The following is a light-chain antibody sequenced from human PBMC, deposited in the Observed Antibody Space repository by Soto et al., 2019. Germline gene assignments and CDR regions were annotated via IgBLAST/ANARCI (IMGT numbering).Light chain of an antibody. CDR3: QKYDRAPRT. CDR1: QGISNY. CDR2: AAS. V-gene: IGKV1-27*01. Sequence: DIQMTQSPSSLSASVGDGVTITCRASQGISNYLAWYQQKPGKVPKLLIYAASTLKSGVPSRFSGRGAGTDFTLTISSLQPEDFATYYCQKYDRAPRTFGQGTKVDIK. J-gene: IGKJ1*01.